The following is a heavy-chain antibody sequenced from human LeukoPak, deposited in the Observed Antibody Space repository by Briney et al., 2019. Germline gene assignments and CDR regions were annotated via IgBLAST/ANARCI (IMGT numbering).Heavy chain of an antibody. J-gene: IGHJ6*02. D-gene: IGHD6-25*01. CDR3: ARDVKTISAMDV. Sequence: GGSLRLSCAASGFTFSTYAMSWVRQAPGKGLEWVSTISGSGSTYYADSVKGRFTISRDNSKNTLYLQMNSLRVGDTAVYYCARDVKTISAMDVWGQGTTVTVSS. CDR2: ISGSGST. V-gene: IGHV3-23*01. CDR1: GFTFSTYA.